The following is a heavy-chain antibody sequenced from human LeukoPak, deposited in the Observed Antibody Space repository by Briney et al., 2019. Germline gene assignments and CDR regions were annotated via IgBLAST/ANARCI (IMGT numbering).Heavy chain of an antibody. J-gene: IGHJ4*02. CDR3: AKSTGVRGDQLLYGFDS. D-gene: IGHD2-2*02. CDR1: GFTFSNYA. Sequence: QSGGSLRLSCAASGFTFSNYAMSWVRQAPGKGLEWVSGISGSGGSTYYADSVRGRFAISRDNPKNTLYVQMNSLRAEDTAVYYCAKSTGVRGDQLLYGFDSWGQGTLVIVSS. V-gene: IGHV3-23*01. CDR2: ISGSGGST.